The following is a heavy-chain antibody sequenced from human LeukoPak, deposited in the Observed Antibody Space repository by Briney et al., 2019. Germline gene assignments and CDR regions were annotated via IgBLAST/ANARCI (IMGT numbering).Heavy chain of an antibody. J-gene: IGHJ4*02. CDR3: ARDKNPARFDY. D-gene: IGHD6-6*01. Sequence: GGSLRLSCAASGFTFSSYGMHWVRQAPGKGLEWVAVISYDGSNKYYADSVKGRFSISRDNSKNTLYLQMNSLRAEDTAVYYCARDKNPARFDYWGQGTLVTVSS. CDR2: ISYDGSNK. CDR1: GFTFSSYG. V-gene: IGHV3-30*03.